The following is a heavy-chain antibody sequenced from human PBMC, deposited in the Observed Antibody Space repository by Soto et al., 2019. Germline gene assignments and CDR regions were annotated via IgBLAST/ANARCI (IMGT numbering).Heavy chain of an antibody. D-gene: IGHD3-10*01. Sequence: SETLSLTCTVSRGSINSGGYFWSWIRHHPGKGLEWIGSIFYSGIHYYNPSLKSRCSMSVDTSKSQLSLRLRFATAADTAVYYCARGRTYYDSWAQGTLVTVSS. J-gene: IGHJ4*02. CDR1: RGSINSGGYF. V-gene: IGHV4-31*03. CDR2: IFYSGIH. CDR3: ARGRTYYDS.